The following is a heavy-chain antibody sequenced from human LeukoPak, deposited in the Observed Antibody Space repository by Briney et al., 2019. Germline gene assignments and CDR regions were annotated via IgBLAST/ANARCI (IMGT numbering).Heavy chain of an antibody. Sequence: GTSVKVSCKASGFTFTSSAVQWVRQARGQRLEWIGWIVVGSGNTNYAQKFQERVTITRDMSTSTAYMELSSLRSEDTAVYYCAADPGAGARGYYFDYWGQGTLVTVSS. CDR1: GFTFTSSA. V-gene: IGHV1-58*01. CDR3: AADPGAGARGYYFDY. CDR2: IVVGSGNT. D-gene: IGHD7-27*01. J-gene: IGHJ4*02.